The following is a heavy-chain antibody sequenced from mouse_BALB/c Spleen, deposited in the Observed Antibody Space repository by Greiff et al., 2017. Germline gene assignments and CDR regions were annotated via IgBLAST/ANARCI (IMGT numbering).Heavy chain of an antibody. Sequence: QVQLKESGPGLVQPSQSLSITCTVSGFSLTSYGVHWVRQSPGKGLEWLGVIWSGGSTDYNAAFISRLSISKDKSKSQVFFKMNSLQANDTAIYYCARSTGDWYFDVWGAGTTVTVSS. CDR2: IWSGGST. CDR1: GFSLTSYG. CDR3: ARSTGDWYFDV. J-gene: IGHJ1*01. D-gene: IGHD4-1*02. V-gene: IGHV2-2*02.